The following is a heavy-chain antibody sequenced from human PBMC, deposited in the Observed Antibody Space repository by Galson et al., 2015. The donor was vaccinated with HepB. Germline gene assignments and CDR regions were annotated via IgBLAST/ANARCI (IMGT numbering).Heavy chain of an antibody. Sequence: SVKVSCKASGFIFTTVQWVRQARGQRLEWIGWIVLGSGNTNYSPSFQGQVTISADKSVNTAYLQWSSLKASDTAMYYCARQPYGDYAKYYYSGADFWGQGTTVTVSS. CDR1: GFIFTT. D-gene: IGHD4-17*01. V-gene: IGHV1-58*01. J-gene: IGHJ6*02. CDR3: ARQPYGDYAKYYYSGADF. CDR2: IVLGSGNT.